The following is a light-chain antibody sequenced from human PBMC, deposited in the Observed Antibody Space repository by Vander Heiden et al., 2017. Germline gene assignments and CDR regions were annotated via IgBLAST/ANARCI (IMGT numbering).Light chain of an antibody. CDR3: QQYNSYPWT. CDR2: KAS. Sequence: RVTNTCRASQSISSWLAWYQQKPGKATKLLIYKASSLESGVPSRFSGSGSGTEFTLTISSLQPDDFATYYCQQYNSYPWTFGQGTKVEIK. V-gene: IGKV1-5*03. CDR1: QSISSW. J-gene: IGKJ1*01.